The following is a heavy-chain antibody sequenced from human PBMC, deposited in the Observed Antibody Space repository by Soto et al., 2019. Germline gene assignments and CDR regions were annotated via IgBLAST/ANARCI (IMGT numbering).Heavy chain of an antibody. CDR3: ARVAAAGRHFDY. V-gene: IGHV3-64*02. Sequence: EVQLVESGEGLVQPGGSLRLYCAASGFTFSSYAMHWVRQAPGKGLEYVSAISSNGGSTYYADSVKGRFTISRDNSKNTLYLQMGSLRAEDMAVYYCARVAAAGRHFDYWGQGTLVTVSS. CDR2: ISSNGGST. D-gene: IGHD6-13*01. J-gene: IGHJ4*02. CDR1: GFTFSSYA.